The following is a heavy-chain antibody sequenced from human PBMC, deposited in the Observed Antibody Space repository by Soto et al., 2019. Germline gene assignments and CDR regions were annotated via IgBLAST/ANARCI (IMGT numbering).Heavy chain of an antibody. CDR2: IYDSGNT. CDR1: GGPISGTTYS. Sequence: QLQLQESGSGLVKPSQTLSLTCAVSGGPISGTTYSWSWIRQPPGKGLEWIGYIYDSGNTYYNPSLKSQFSISVVRSKNQFSLKLSSVTAADTAVYYCARGQGAAAGHSNFDYWGQGALVTVSS. D-gene: IGHD6-13*01. J-gene: IGHJ4*02. CDR3: ARGQGAAAGHSNFDY. V-gene: IGHV4-30-2*01.